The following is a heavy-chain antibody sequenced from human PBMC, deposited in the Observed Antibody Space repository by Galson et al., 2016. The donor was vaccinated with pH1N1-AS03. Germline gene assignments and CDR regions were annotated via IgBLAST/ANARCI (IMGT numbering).Heavy chain of an antibody. CDR1: GVSIRGYY. CDR2: IFHSGST. J-gene: IGHJ4*02. Sequence: SETLSLTCSVAGVSIRGYYWNWIRQTPGGGLEWIGYIFHSGSTYYNPSRESLVSIPVDTSKNQFSLKLKSVTAACTAVYYCARQDRGAYYLDSWGPGTLVTVSS. D-gene: IGHD2-15*01. V-gene: IGHV4-59*06. CDR3: ARQDRGAYYLDS.